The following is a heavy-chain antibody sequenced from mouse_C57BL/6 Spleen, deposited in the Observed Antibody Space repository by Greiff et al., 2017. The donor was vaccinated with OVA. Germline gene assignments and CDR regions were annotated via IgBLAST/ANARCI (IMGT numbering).Heavy chain of an antibody. V-gene: IGHV5-17*01. D-gene: IGHD2-3*01. Sequence: EVHLVESGGGLVKPGGSLKLSCAASGFTFSDYGMHWVRQAPETGLEWVAYFSSGSSTIYYADTVKGRSTFPSDNAKNTLFMQMTSLRSEDTAMYYCARDDGYGFAYWGQGTLVTVSA. CDR3: ARDDGYGFAY. CDR2: FSSGSSTI. CDR1: GFTFSDYG. J-gene: IGHJ3*01.